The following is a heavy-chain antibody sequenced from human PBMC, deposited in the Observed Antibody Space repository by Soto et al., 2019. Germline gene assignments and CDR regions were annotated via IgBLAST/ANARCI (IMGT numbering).Heavy chain of an antibody. D-gene: IGHD3-10*01. J-gene: IGHJ6*02. V-gene: IGHV1-3*01. CDR2: INADNGNT. Sequence: ASVKVSCKASGYTFTSYAMHWVRQAPGQRLEWMGWINADNGNTKYAQKLQGRVTMTTDTSTSTAYMELRSLRSDDTAVYYCARDRSTHYYGSGSYYNVIYYYYGMDVWGQGTTVTVSS. CDR3: ARDRSTHYYGSGSYYNVIYYYYGMDV. CDR1: GYTFTSYA.